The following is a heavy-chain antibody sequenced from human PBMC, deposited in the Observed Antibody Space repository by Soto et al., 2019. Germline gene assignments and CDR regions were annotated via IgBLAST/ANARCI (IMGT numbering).Heavy chain of an antibody. J-gene: IGHJ4*02. CDR2: ISGSGGST. Sequence: PGGSLRLSCAASGFTFSSYSMSWVRQAPGKGLEWVSAISGSGGSTYYADSVKGRFTISRDNSKNTLYLQMNSLRAEDTAVYYCAKDRSGSSWPNYYFDYWGQGTLVTVSS. CDR3: AKDRSGSSWPNYYFDY. V-gene: IGHV3-23*01. CDR1: GFTFSSYS. D-gene: IGHD6-13*01.